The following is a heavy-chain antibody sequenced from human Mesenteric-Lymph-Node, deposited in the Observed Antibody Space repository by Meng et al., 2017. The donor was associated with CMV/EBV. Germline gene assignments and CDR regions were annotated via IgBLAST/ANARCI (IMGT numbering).Heavy chain of an antibody. Sequence: GESLKISCAASGFTFKTYAMHWVRQAPGKGLEWVAGISYDGINKYYTDSVKGRFTISRDNSKNTLDLQINSLRAEDTAVYYCARAEDPDIVLLVYAIPFDYWGQGTLVTVSS. CDR1: GFTFKTYA. CDR2: ISYDGINK. V-gene: IGHV3-30*04. J-gene: IGHJ4*02. D-gene: IGHD2-8*01. CDR3: ARAEDPDIVLLVYAIPFDY.